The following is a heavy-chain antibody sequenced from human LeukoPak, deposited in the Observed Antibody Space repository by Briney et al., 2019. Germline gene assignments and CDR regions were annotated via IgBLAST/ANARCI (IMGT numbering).Heavy chain of an antibody. CDR3: ARGPGRRDGYKGALDY. D-gene: IGHD5-24*01. V-gene: IGHV3-7*01. Sequence: GGSLRLSCATSGFTFTDYYMSWIRQAPGKGLEWVANIKQDGSEQFYLDSVKGRFTISRDNAKNALYLQMHSLRVEDTAVYYCARGPGRRDGYKGALDYWGQGTLVTVSS. J-gene: IGHJ4*02. CDR1: GFTFTDYY. CDR2: IKQDGSEQ.